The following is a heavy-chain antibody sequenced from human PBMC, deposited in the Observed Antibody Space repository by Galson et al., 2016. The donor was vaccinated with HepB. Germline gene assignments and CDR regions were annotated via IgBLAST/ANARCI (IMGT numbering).Heavy chain of an antibody. J-gene: IGHJ4*02. V-gene: IGHV3-72*01. Sequence: SLRLSCAGSGFIFNDHYVDWVRQAPGEGLEWVARVRTKAYKFNTEYAASVKGRFTISRDASQDSLYLQMNSLRVEDTAMYYCVRVGRDYFPDYWGQGTLVTVSS. CDR1: GFIFNDHY. CDR2: VRTKAYKFNT. D-gene: IGHD2/OR15-2a*01. CDR3: VRVGRDYFPDY.